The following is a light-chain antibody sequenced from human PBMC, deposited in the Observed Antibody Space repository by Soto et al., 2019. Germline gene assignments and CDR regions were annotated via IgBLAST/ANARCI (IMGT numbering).Light chain of an antibody. CDR2: DAS. J-gene: IGKJ3*01. CDR3: QQRSNWPP. V-gene: IGKV3-11*01. CDR1: QSVSSY. Sequence: IVLTQSPSTLPLSPGERATLSCRASQSVSSYLAWYQQKPGQAPRLLIYDASNRATGIPARFSGSGSGTDFTLTISSLEPEDFAVYYCQQRSNWPPVGPGTKVDIK.